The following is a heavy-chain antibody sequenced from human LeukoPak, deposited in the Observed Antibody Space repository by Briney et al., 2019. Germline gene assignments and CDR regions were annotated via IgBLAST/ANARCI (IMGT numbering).Heavy chain of an antibody. CDR1: GASFDNSYC. CDR3: ARGSDDYKLGNS. V-gene: IGHV4-39*01. D-gene: IGHD5-24*01. CDR2: IYSSEFT. J-gene: IGHJ4*02. Sequence: PSETLSLSCTVSGASFDNSYCWTWVRQPPGKRPEWIGTIYSSEFTYYNPSLGSRVAISADTSKNLFSLRLTSVTAADTAVHYCARGSDDYKLGNSWGQGTLVTVSS.